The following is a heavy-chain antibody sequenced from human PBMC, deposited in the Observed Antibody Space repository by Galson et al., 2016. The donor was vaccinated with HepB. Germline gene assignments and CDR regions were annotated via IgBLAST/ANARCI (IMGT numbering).Heavy chain of an antibody. CDR1: GGSLSAYF. Sequence: SETLSLTCAVYGGSLSAYFWSWIRQSPGKGLEWIGEINHNGNTNYNPSLKSRVTISVGTSRSQFSLQLSSVTAADTAVYYCVNRGSSDSWRIDFWGQGTLVTVSS. J-gene: IGHJ4*02. V-gene: IGHV4-34*01. CDR3: VNRGSSDSWRIDF. CDR2: INHNGNT. D-gene: IGHD6-13*01.